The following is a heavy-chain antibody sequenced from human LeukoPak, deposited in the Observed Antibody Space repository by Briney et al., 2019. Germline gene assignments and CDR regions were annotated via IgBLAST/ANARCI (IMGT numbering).Heavy chain of an antibody. CDR1: GFTFTNYW. CDR2: LKQDGSEK. Sequence: GGSLRLSCAASGFTFTNYWMNWVRQAPGKGLEWVANLKQDGSEKNYVDSVKGRFTISRDNAKNSLYLQMNSLRAEDTAVYYCARDRGVVGASLHFDYWGQGTLVTVSS. V-gene: IGHV3-7*01. J-gene: IGHJ4*02. D-gene: IGHD1-26*01. CDR3: ARDRGVVGASLHFDY.